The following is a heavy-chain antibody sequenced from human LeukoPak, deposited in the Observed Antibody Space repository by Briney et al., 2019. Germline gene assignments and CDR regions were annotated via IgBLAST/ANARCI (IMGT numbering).Heavy chain of an antibody. CDR3: AKDLLSSSWYHFDY. V-gene: IGHV3-23*01. CDR2: ISGSGGST. CDR1: GFTFSSYA. Sequence: GGSLRLSCAASGFTFSSYAMSWVRQAPGKGLEWVSAISGSGGSTYYADSVKSRFTISRDNSKNTLYLQMNSLRAEDTAVYYCAKDLLSSSWYHFDYWGQGTLVTVSS. J-gene: IGHJ4*02. D-gene: IGHD6-13*01.